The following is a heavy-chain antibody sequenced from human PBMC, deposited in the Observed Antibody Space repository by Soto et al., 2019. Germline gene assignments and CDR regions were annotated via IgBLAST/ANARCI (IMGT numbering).Heavy chain of an antibody. Sequence: GGSLRLSCAASGFTFSDYYMSWIRQAPGKGLEWVSYISSSGSTIYYADSVKGRFTISRDNAKNSLYLQMNSLRAEDTAVYYCARDPAYGDYVDAFDIWGQGTMVTVSS. J-gene: IGHJ3*02. CDR3: ARDPAYGDYVDAFDI. V-gene: IGHV3-11*01. CDR1: GFTFSDYY. CDR2: ISSSGSTI. D-gene: IGHD4-17*01.